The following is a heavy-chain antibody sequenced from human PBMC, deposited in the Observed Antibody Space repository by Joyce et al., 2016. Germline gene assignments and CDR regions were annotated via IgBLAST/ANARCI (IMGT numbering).Heavy chain of an antibody. V-gene: IGHV3-23*01. CDR3: ASRRGRITPAEY. D-gene: IGHD3-16*01. J-gene: IGHJ4*02. Sequence: EAQLLESGGGLVQPGGSLRLSCAAAGFRFINHAMNWVRQAPGKGLECLSTISGSGDATYYADSVKGRFTISRDNFKNMLYLQMNSLRADDTAIYYCASRRGRITPAEYWGQRTLVAVSS. CDR1: GFRFINHA. CDR2: ISGSGDAT.